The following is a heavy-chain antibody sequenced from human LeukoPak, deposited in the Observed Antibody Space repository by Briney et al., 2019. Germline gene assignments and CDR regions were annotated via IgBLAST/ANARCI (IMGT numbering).Heavy chain of an antibody. Sequence: GASVNVSCKASGYTFTGYYIHWVRQAPGQRLEWVGWIDPNSGVTNYAQKFQGRVTLTRDTSISTAYMELSPLSSDDTAVYYCARAPAYSGYDDWGQGTLVTVSS. V-gene: IGHV1-2*02. CDR3: ARAPAYSGYDD. CDR2: IDPNSGVT. D-gene: IGHD5-12*01. CDR1: GYTFTGYY. J-gene: IGHJ4*02.